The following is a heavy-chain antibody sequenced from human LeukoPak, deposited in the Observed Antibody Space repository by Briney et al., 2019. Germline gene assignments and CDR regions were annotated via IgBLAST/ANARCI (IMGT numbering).Heavy chain of an antibody. Sequence: PGGSLRLSCAASGFTFSSYAMHWVRQAPGKGLEWGAVISYDGSNKYYADSVKGRFTISRDHSKNTLYLQMNSLRAEDTAVYYCARDRYSSGWNWFDPWGQGTLVTVSS. J-gene: IGHJ5*02. CDR3: ARDRYSSGWNWFDP. D-gene: IGHD6-19*01. CDR1: GFTFSSYA. V-gene: IGHV3-30-3*01. CDR2: ISYDGSNK.